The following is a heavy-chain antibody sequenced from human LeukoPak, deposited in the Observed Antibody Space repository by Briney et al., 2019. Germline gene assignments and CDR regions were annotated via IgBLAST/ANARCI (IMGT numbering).Heavy chain of an antibody. J-gene: IGHJ5*02. CDR3: ARIYSSSWFLNWFDP. D-gene: IGHD6-13*01. CDR2: ISHSGST. V-gene: IGHV4-59*08. Sequence: PSETLSLTCTVSGGSFSSYYWTWIRQPPGKGLEWIGSISHSGSTYYKPSLKSRVTISVDTSKNQFSLKLNSVTAADTAVYYCARIYSSSWFLNWFDPWGQGTLVTVSS. CDR1: GGSFSSYY.